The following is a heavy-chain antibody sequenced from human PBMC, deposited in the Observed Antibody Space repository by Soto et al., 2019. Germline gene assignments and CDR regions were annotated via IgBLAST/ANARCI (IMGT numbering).Heavy chain of an antibody. CDR3: ATYYCAREGSSGWPFDY. J-gene: IGHJ4*02. Sequence: QVQLVQSGAEVKKPGASVKVSCKTSGFTFTSYCMHWVRQAPGQGLEWMGIINPSGGGTSYAQKFQGRVTMTRDTSTSTAYMEMSILRYEDTAMYYCATYYCAREGSSGWPFDYWGQGTLVTVSS. V-gene: IGHV1-46*01. D-gene: IGHD6-19*01. CDR1: GFTFTSYC. CDR2: INPSGGGT.